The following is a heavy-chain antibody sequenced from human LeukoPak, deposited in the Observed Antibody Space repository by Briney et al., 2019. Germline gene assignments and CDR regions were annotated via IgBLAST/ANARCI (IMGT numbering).Heavy chain of an antibody. CDR1: GGSFSGYY. V-gene: IGHV4-34*01. J-gene: IGHJ4*02. D-gene: IGHD3-3*01. CDR2: INHSGST. CDR3: ARHGGVLRFLEWPYFDY. Sequence: NASETLSLTCAVYGGSFSGYYWSWIRQPPGKGLEWIGEINHSGSTNYNPSLKSRVTISVDTSKNQFSLKLSSVTAADTAVYYCARHGGVLRFLEWPYFDYWGQGTLVTVSS.